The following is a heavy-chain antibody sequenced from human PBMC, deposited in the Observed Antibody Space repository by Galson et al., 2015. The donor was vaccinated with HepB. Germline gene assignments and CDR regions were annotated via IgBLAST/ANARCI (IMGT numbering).Heavy chain of an antibody. CDR3: ARGGAAARRRYYYGLDV. CDR2: INPIGGGT. CDR1: GYTFTSYF. D-gene: IGHD6-6*01. V-gene: IGHV1-46*01. Sequence: SVKVSCKASGYTFTSYFTYWVRQAPGQGLEWMGIINPIGGGTTYAQKFQGRVTMTRDTSTSTVYMELRSLRSEDTAVYYCARGGAAARRRYYYGLDVWGQGTTVTVSS. J-gene: IGHJ6*02.